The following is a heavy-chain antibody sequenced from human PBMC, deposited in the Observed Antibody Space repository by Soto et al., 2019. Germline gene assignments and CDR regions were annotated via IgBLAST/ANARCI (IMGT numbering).Heavy chain of an antibody. CDR2: IIPIFGTA. Sequence: GASAKVSCKASGGTFSSYAISWVRQAPGQGLEWMGGIIPIFGTANYAQKFQGRVTIAADESTSTAYMELSSLRSEDTAVYYCARGSRDGYNFYIDYWGQGTLVTVSS. J-gene: IGHJ4*02. CDR3: ARGSRDGYNFYIDY. D-gene: IGHD5-12*01. V-gene: IGHV1-69*13. CDR1: GGTFSSYA.